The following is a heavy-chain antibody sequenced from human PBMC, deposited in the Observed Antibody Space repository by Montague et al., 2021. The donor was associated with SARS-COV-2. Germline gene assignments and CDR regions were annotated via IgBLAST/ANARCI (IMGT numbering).Heavy chain of an antibody. J-gene: IGHJ6*02. CDR3: ASDYYGSGSLGYYYYGTDV. CDR1: GGSISSYY. CDR2: IYYSGST. V-gene: IGHV4-59*01. Sequence: SETLSLTCTVSGGSISSYYWSWIRQPPGKGLEWIGYIYYSGSTNYNPSLKSRVTISVDASKNQFSLKLSSVTAADTAVYYCASDYYGSGSLGYYYYGTDVWGQGTTVTVSS. D-gene: IGHD3-10*01.